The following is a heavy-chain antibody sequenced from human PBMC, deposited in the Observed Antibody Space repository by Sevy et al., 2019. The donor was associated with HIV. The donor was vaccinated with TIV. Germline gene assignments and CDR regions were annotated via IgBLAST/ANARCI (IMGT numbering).Heavy chain of an antibody. V-gene: IGHV3-72*01. CDR3: ARVIAAAGVDY. Sequence: GGYLRLSCAASGFTFSDHYMDWVRQAPGKGLEWVGRTRNKANSYTTEYAASVKGRFTISRDDSKNSLYLQMNSLKTEDTAVYYCARVIAAAGVDYWGQGTLVTVSS. CDR2: TRNKANSYTT. CDR1: GFTFSDHY. J-gene: IGHJ4*02. D-gene: IGHD6-13*01.